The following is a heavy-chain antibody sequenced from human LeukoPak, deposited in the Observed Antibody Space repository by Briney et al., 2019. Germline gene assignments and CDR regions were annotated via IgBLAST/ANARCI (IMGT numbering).Heavy chain of an antibody. Sequence: GGSLRLSCAASGFTFSSYWMSWVRQAPGKGLEWAANIKQDGSEKYYVDSVKGRFTISRDNAKNSLYLQMNSLRAEDTAVYYCARHGASSSGWYGWFDPWGQGTLVTVSS. CDR3: ARHGASSSGWYGWFDP. CDR1: GFTFSSYW. CDR2: IKQDGSEK. D-gene: IGHD6-19*01. V-gene: IGHV3-7*03. J-gene: IGHJ5*02.